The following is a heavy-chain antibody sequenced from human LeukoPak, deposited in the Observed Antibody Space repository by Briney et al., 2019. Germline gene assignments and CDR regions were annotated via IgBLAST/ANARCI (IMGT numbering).Heavy chain of an antibody. CDR1: GGSIINSNW. D-gene: IGHD1-1*01. CDR3: ARAVISMEMQH. V-gene: IGHV4-4*02. J-gene: IGHJ1*01. CDR2: IDHSGST. Sequence: PSGTLSLTCAVSGGSIINSNWWSWVRQPPGKGLEWIGEIDHSGSTSYNPSLKSRVTMSVDRSQNQFSLRLSTVTAADTATYYCARAVISMEMQHWGQGTLVTVSS.